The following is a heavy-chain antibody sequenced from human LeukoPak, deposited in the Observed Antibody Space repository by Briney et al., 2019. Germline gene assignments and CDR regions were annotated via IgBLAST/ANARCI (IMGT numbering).Heavy chain of an antibody. V-gene: IGHV3-21*01. CDR1: GFPFSSYW. D-gene: IGHD2-21*01. Sequence: PGGSLRLSCAASGFPFSSYWMNWVRQAPGKGLEWVSSISSTGTYIYYADSMKGRFTISRDNAKNSLYLQMNGLRAEDTAIYYCARDSIGDYWGQGTLVTVSS. J-gene: IGHJ4*02. CDR3: ARDSIGDY. CDR2: ISSTGTYI.